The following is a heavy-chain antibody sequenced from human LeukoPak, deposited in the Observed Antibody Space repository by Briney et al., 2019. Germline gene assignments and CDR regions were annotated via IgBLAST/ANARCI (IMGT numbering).Heavy chain of an antibody. CDR1: GFTFSSYG. V-gene: IGHV3-33*01. D-gene: IGHD2-2*01. CDR2: IWYDGSNK. J-gene: IGHJ4*02. CDR3: ARDMPSSWAGTGFDFDY. Sequence: GRSLRLSCVASGFTFSSYGMHWVRQAPGKGLEWVAVIWYDGSNKYYADSVKGRFTISRDNSKNTLYLQMNSLRAEDTAVYYCARDMPSSWAGTGFDFDYWGQGTLVTVSS.